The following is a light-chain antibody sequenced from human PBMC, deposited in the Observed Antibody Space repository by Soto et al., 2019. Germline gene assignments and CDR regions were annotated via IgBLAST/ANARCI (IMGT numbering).Light chain of an antibody. CDR2: HNN. V-gene: IGLV1-51*01. Sequence: QSVLTQPPSVSAAPGQKVTISCSGSSSNIGNNYASWYQHLPGTAPKLLIYHNNKRPSGIPDRFSDSKSGTSATLVITGLQTGDEADYYCGTWDSSLNAVVFGGGIKLTVL. J-gene: IGLJ2*01. CDR1: SSNIGNNY. CDR3: GTWDSSLNAVV.